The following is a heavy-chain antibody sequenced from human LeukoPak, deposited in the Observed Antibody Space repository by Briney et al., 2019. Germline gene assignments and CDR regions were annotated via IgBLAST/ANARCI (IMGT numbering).Heavy chain of an antibody. J-gene: IGHJ3*02. CDR2: IYPGDSDT. CDR1: GYSFTSYW. CDR3: ARHDRIGYGSGYYSDI. Sequence: GESLKVSCKGSGYSFTSYWIGWVRQMPGKGLEGMGIIYPGDSDTRYSPSFQGQVTISADKSISTAYLQWSSLKASDTAMYYCARHDRIGYGSGYYSDIWGQGTMVTVSS. D-gene: IGHD3-22*01. V-gene: IGHV5-51*01.